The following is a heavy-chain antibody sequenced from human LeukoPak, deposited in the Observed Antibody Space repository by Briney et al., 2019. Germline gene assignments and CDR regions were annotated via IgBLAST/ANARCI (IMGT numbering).Heavy chain of an antibody. CDR3: AKDVFELYDIYDH. CDR2: IGGNGGST. J-gene: IGHJ4*02. V-gene: IGHV3-23*01. CDR1: GFTFSNYA. D-gene: IGHD3-9*01. Sequence: GGSLRLSCTASGFTFSNYAMSWVRQAPGKGLEWVSAIGGNGGSTFDADSVKGRFTISRDNSKNTLYLQMNSLRAEDTAIYYCAKDVFELYDIYDHWGQGTLVSVSS.